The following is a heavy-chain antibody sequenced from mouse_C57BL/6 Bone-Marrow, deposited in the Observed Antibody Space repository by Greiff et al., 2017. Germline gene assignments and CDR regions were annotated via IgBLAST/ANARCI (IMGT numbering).Heavy chain of an antibody. V-gene: IGHV5-4*01. CDR3: ARDRNWSWFAY. CDR2: ISDGGSYT. CDR1: GFTFSSYA. D-gene: IGHD4-1*01. J-gene: IGHJ3*01. Sequence: EVHLVESGGGLVKPGGSLKLSCAASGFTFSSYAMSWVRQTPEKRLEWVATISDGGSYTYYPDNVKGRFTISRDNAKNNLYLQMSHLKSEDTAMYYCARDRNWSWFAYGGQGTRVTVSA.